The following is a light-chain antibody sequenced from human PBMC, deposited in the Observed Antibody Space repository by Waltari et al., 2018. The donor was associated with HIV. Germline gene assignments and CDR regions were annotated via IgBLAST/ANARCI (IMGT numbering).Light chain of an antibody. CDR3: ASWDDSLSIVV. J-gene: IGLJ2*01. Sequence: SVLTQPPSASGTPGQRITLSCSGSSSNVGSNYVSWYQQHPGTAPKVLIFMTNQRPSGVPDRFSASKSGTSASLAISGLRSEDEADYYCASWDDSLSIVVFGGGTKLTVL. V-gene: IGLV1-47*01. CDR1: SSNVGSNY. CDR2: MTN.